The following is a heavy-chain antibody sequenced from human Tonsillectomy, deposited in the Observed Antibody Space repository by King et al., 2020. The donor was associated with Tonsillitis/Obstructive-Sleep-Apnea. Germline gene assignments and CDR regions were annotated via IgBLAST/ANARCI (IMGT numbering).Heavy chain of an antibody. CDR1: GFTFSRYG. V-gene: IGHV3-33*01. CDR3: ARSNSVAAAGNQGEYNWIDP. Sequence: VQLVESGGGVVQPGRSLRLSCAASGFTFSRYGMHWVRQAPGKGLEWVAVIWYDGSNKYDADSVKGRFTISRDNSKNTLYLQMNSLRAEDTAVYYCARSNSVAAAGNQGEYNWIDPWGQGTLVTVSS. D-gene: IGHD6-13*01. CDR2: IWYDGSNK. J-gene: IGHJ5*02.